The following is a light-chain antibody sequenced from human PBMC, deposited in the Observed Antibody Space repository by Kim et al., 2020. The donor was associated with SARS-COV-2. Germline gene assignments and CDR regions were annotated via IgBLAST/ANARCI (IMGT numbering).Light chain of an antibody. Sequence: GDRVTITCQASQDISNYLNWFQHKPGKAPTLLIYDACYLETGVPSRFSGSGSGTDFTFTISSLQPEDIGIYYCQQYHNVPITFGQGTRLEI. CDR2: DAC. J-gene: IGKJ5*01. CDR1: QDISNY. V-gene: IGKV1-33*01. CDR3: QQYHNVPIT.